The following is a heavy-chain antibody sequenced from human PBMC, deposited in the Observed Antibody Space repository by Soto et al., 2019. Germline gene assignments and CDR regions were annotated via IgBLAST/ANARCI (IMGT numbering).Heavy chain of an antibody. D-gene: IGHD3-16*02. J-gene: IGHJ6*02. CDR2: LNSDGSGT. Sequence: PGGSLRLSCAASGFTFSTYWMHWVRQAPGSGLVWVSRLNSDGSGTDYADSVKGRFTISRDDAKNTLYLQMNSLRAEDTAIYYCARELSAFGMDVWRHGTTVTVSS. CDR3: ARELSAFGMDV. CDR1: GFTFSTYW. V-gene: IGHV3-74*01.